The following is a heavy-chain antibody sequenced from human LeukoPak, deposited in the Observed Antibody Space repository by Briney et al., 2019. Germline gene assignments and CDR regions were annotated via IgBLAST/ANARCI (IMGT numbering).Heavy chain of an antibody. CDR2: INANNGKT. CDR1: GYNFNTFS. V-gene: IGHV1-18*01. J-gene: IGHJ4*02. Sequence: ASVKVSCKASGYNFNTFSIAWVRQAPGQGLEWMGWINANNGKTHYAQKFHDRVTMTTDTSTNTAYLELRGLKSDDTAMYYCSRDSNFGAVVDFNFWGQGTLVTVSS. CDR3: SRDSNFGAVVDFNF. D-gene: IGHD3-16*02.